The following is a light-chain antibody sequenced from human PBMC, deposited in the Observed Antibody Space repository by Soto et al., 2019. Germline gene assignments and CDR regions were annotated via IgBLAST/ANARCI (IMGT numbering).Light chain of an antibody. J-gene: IGKJ1*01. Sequence: EIVMTQSPATLSVSPGERATLSCRASQSVSSNLAWYQQKPGQAPRLLIHGASTRATGIPVRFSGSGSATEFTLTISSLQSEDFAVYYGQQYNNWPLTFGQGTKVDIK. CDR2: GAS. CDR1: QSVSSN. V-gene: IGKV3-15*01. CDR3: QQYNNWPLT.